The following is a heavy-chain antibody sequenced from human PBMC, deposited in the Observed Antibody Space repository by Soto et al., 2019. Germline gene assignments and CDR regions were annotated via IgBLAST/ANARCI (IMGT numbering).Heavy chain of an antibody. V-gene: IGHV1-46*01. J-gene: IGHJ4*02. CDR2: INPSGGST. Sequence: ASVNVSCKAAGYSFTSYDIHWVRQAPGQGLEWMGIINPSGGSTSYAQMFQGRVTMTRDTYTSTVYMELSSLRSEDTAIYYCARPPERFDYWGTRHLLTLSS. D-gene: IGHD1-1*01. CDR3: ARPPERFDY. CDR1: GYSFTSYD.